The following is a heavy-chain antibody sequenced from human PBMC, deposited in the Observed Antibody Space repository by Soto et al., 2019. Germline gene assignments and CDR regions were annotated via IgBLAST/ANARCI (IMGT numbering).Heavy chain of an antibody. D-gene: IGHD2-15*01. CDR3: ASLNCSGGSCYPDY. J-gene: IGHJ4*02. CDR1: GGSISSYY. Sequence: QVQLQESGPGLVKPSETLSLTCTVSGGSISSYYWSWIRQPAGKGLEWIGRIYTSGSTNYNPSLKSRVTMSVDTSKKQFSLKLSSVTAADTAVYYCASLNCSGGSCYPDYWGQGTLVTVSS. V-gene: IGHV4-4*07. CDR2: IYTSGST.